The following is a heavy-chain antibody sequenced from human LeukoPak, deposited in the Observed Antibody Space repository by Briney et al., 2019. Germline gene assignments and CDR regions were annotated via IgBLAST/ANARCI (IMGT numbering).Heavy chain of an antibody. CDR3: KNAFDI. Sequence: GGSLRLSCAASGFSFKNYGMHWVRQAPGKGLVWVSRINSDGSSTSYADSVKGRFTIYRDNAKNSLYLQMNSLRADDTAVYYCKNAFDIWGQGTMVTVSS. V-gene: IGHV3-74*01. J-gene: IGHJ3*02. CDR2: INSDGSST. CDR1: GFSFKNYG.